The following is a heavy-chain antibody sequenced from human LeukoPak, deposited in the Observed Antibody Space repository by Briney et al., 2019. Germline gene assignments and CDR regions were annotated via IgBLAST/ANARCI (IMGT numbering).Heavy chain of an antibody. J-gene: IGHJ4*02. Sequence: PGGSLRLSCAASGFTLSNYGMHWVRQAPGKGLEWVAVIWFDGTNKYYADSVRGRFTISRDNSKNTLYLQMSSLRAEDTAVYYCARDRGVAAHLDYWGQGTLVTVSS. V-gene: IGHV3-33*01. CDR2: IWFDGTNK. CDR3: ARDRGVAAHLDY. CDR1: GFTLSNYG. D-gene: IGHD5-12*01.